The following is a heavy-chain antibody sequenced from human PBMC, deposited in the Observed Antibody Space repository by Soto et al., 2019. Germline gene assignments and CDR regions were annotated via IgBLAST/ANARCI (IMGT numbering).Heavy chain of an antibody. D-gene: IGHD3-16*01. CDR1: GDTFTNYE. CDR3: ATVPRGSRYFYYLDV. J-gene: IGHJ6*03. V-gene: IGHV1-8*01. Sequence: QVQLVQSGAEVKKPGASVMVSCEASGDTFTNYEINWVRQATGQGREWLGWVSLNTGNTGYAQRFQGRVSMTANTSISTAYMELSSLRSEDTAVYYCATVPRGSRYFYYLDVWGKGTTVIVSS. CDR2: VSLNTGNT.